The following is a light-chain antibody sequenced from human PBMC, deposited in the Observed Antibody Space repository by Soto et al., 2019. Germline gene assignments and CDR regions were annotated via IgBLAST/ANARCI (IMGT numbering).Light chain of an antibody. J-gene: IGKJ1*01. V-gene: IGKV1-6*01. CDR3: LQDYNYPCT. CDR1: QVIRND. CDR2: AAS. Sequence: AIHMTQSPSSLSASVGDRVTITCRASQVIRNDLGWYQENPGRTPKLLIYAASNVQSGDPSRTSGSGSVTDFPLTNSSLQPEDFATYYCLQDYNYPCTFGQEPKVEI.